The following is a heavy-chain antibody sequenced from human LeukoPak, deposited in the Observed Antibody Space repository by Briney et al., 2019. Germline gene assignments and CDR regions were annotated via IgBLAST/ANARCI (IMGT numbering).Heavy chain of an antibody. CDR2: IYYSGST. D-gene: IGHD3-22*01. CDR3: ARPDPGEYYYDSSGYYYFDY. CDR1: GGSISSSSYY. J-gene: IGHJ4*02. V-gene: IGHV4-39*01. Sequence: SETLSLTCTVSGGSISSSSYYWGWIRQPPGKGLEWIGSIYYSGSTYYNPSLKSRVTISVDTSKNQFSLKLSSVTAADTAVYYCARPDPGEYYYDSSGYYYFDYWGQGTLVTVSS.